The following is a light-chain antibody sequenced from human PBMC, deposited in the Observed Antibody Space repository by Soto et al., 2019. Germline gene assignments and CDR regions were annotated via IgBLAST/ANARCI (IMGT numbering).Light chain of an antibody. CDR3: QQYNYWPPWT. Sequence: EIVMTQSPATLSVSPGERATLSCRASQSVSSNLAWYQQKPGQAPRLLIYGASTRSTGIPARFSGSGSGTEFTLTISSLQSEDFAVYYCQQYNYWPPWTFGQGNKVEIK. CDR2: GAS. V-gene: IGKV3-15*01. J-gene: IGKJ1*01. CDR1: QSVSSN.